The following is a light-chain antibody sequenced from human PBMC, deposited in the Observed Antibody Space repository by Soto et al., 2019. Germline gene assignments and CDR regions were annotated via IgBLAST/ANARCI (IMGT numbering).Light chain of an antibody. V-gene: IGLV2-11*01. J-gene: IGLJ2*01. CDR3: CSYAGSYTFVV. CDR1: SSDVGGSNS. CDR2: DVS. Sequence: QSALTQPASMSGSPGQSITISCTGTSSDVGGSNSVSWYQQHPGKAPKLMIYDVSKRPSGVPDRFSGSKSGNTASLTISGLQAEDEADYYCCSYAGSYTFVVFGGGTKVTVL.